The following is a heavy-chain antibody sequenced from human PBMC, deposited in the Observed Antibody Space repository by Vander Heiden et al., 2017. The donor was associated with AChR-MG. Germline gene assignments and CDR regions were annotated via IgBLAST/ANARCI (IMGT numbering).Heavy chain of an antibody. V-gene: IGHV4-38-2*01. CDR3: ARAHWDYVRGYYFDY. CDR2: IYHSGST. Sequence: QVQLQESGPGLVKPSETLSLTCAVSGYSISSGYYWGWIRQPPGKGLEWIGSIYHSGSTYYNPSLKSRVTISVDTSKNQFSLKLSSVTAADTAVYYCARAHWDYVRGYYFDYWGQGTLVTVSS. CDR1: GYSISSGYY. J-gene: IGHJ4*02. D-gene: IGHD3-10*02.